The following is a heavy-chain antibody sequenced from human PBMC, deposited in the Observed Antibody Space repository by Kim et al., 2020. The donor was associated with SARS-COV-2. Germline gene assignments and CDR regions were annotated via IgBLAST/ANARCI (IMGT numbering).Heavy chain of an antibody. J-gene: IGHJ3*02. CDR3: ARDGFGESPDAFDI. D-gene: IGHD3-10*01. Sequence: PSLKSRVTISVDTSKNQFSLKRSSVTAADTAVYYCARDGFGESPDAFDIWGQGTMVTVSS. V-gene: IGHV4-31*02.